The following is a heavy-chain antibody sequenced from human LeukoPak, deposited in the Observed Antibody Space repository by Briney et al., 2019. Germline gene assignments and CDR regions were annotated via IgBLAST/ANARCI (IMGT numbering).Heavy chain of an antibody. Sequence: AVKVSCKASGGTFSSYAISWVRQAPGQGLEWMGRIIPILGIANYAQKFQGRVTITADKSTSTAYMELSSLRSEDTAVYYCAREESSSSLGYWGQGTLVTVSS. CDR3: AREESSSSLGY. D-gene: IGHD6-6*01. J-gene: IGHJ4*02. V-gene: IGHV1-69*04. CDR1: GGTFSSYA. CDR2: IIPILGIA.